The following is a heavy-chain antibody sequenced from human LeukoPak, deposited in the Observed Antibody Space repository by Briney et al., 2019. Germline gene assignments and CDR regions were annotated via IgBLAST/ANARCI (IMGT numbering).Heavy chain of an antibody. J-gene: IGHJ6*04. CDR3: ARAGCSGGSCYSGGLYYYYGMDV. CDR2: IKQDGSEK. CDR1: GFTFSSYW. D-gene: IGHD2-15*01. Sequence: PGGSLRLSCAASGFTFSSYWMSWVRQAPGKGLEWVANIKQDGSEKYYVDSVKDRFTISRDKAKNSLYLQMNSLRAEDTAVYYCARAGCSGGSCYSGGLYYYYGMDVWGKGTTVTVSS. V-gene: IGHV3-7*03.